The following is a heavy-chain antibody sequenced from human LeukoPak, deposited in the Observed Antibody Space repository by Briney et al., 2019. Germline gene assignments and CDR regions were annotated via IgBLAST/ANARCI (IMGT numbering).Heavy chain of an antibody. Sequence: SVKVSCKISGGIYRCNSITWVRQAPGQGLEWMGGIIPMSDTANYAQNFQGRVTITKDESTSTAYMELSSLIPDDTALYYCATYGGNTAEYFQHWGQGTLVTVSS. CDR2: IIPMSDTA. CDR3: ATYGGNTAEYFQH. CDR1: GGIYRCNS. J-gene: IGHJ1*01. V-gene: IGHV1-69*05. D-gene: IGHD4-23*01.